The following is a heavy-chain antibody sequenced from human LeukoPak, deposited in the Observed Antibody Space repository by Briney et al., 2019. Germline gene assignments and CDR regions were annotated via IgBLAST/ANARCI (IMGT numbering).Heavy chain of an antibody. CDR1: GGSISSSDYY. CDR2: IYYSGST. V-gene: IGHV4-30-4*08. D-gene: IGHD3-3*01. J-gene: IGHJ5*02. CDR3: ARCVWSGYYEPRNNWFDP. Sequence: SETLSLTCTVSGGSISSSDYYWSWIRQPPGKGLEWIGYIYYSGSTYYSPSLKSRVTISVDTSKSQFSLKLSSVTAADTAVYYCARCVWSGYYEPRNNWFDPWGQGTLVTVSS.